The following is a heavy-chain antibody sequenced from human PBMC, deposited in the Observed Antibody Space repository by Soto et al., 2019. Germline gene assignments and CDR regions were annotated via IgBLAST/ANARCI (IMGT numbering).Heavy chain of an antibody. CDR3: ARGHRYCSGGSCYLFDY. D-gene: IGHD2-15*01. CDR1: AGSISSHF. CDR2: IYDSGST. V-gene: IGHV4-59*11. J-gene: IGHJ4*02. Sequence: KASETLSLTCTVSAGSISSHFWNWIRQPPGKGLEWIGYIYDSGSTKYNPSLKSRVTISVDMSKNQFSLNLTSVAAADTAVYYCARGHRYCSGGSCYLFDYWGQGTLVTVSS.